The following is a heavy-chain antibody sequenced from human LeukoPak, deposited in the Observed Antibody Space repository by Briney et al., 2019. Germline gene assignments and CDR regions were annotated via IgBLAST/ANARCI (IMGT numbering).Heavy chain of an antibody. CDR1: GGTFSSYA. V-gene: IGHV1-69*05. D-gene: IGHD4-23*01. CDR2: IIPIFGTA. J-gene: IGHJ4*02. CDR3: ARDDYGGNLDY. Sequence: VASVKVSCKASGGTFSSYAISWVRQAPGQGLEWMGGIIPIFGTANYAQKFQGRVTMTRDTSTSTVYMELSSLRSEDTAVYYCARDDYGGNLDYWGQGTLVTVSS.